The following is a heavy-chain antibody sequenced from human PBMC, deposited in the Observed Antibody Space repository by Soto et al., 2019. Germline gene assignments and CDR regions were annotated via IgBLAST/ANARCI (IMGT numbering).Heavy chain of an antibody. CDR3: VRTTYFSDSSLYTRFFDY. V-gene: IGHV3-72*01. D-gene: IGHD3-22*01. Sequence: GSLRLSCTGSGFPFSDNYIDWVRQAPGKGLEWVGRSRDKGQVYSTIYAASVKGRFTTSRDESKSSVYLQMNSLKTEDTAIYYCVRTTYFSDSSLYTRFFDYWGQGTMVTVSA. CDR2: SRDKGQVYST. J-gene: IGHJ4*02. CDR1: GFPFSDNY.